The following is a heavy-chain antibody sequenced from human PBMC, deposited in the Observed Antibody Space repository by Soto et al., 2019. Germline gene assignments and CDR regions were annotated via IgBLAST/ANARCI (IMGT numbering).Heavy chain of an antibody. V-gene: IGHV4-59*01. D-gene: IGHD6-13*01. J-gene: IGHJ5*02. CDR2: IFYDGSP. Sequence: QVQLQESGPGLVKPSETLSLTCTVSGGSISGSYWSWIRQPPDKEPEWIALIFYDGSPNYNPSLMSRGTISVDTSRNQFYLTMTSLTAADTAVYYCAKGGPSSQWFDPWGQGTLVTVSS. CDR3: AKGGPSSQWFDP. CDR1: GGSISGSY.